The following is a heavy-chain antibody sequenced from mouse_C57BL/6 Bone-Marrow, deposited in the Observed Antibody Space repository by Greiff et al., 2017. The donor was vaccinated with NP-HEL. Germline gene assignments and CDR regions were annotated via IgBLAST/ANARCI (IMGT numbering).Heavy chain of an antibody. CDR1: GFNIKDDY. CDR3: TIGLPLFAY. CDR2: IDPENGDT. V-gene: IGHV14-4*01. D-gene: IGHD2-10*01. J-gene: IGHJ3*01. Sequence: EVQRVESGAELVRPGASVKLSCTASGFNIKDDYMHWVKQRPEQGLEWIGWIDPENGDTEYASKFQGKATITADTSSNTAYLQLSSLTSEDTAVYYCTIGLPLFAYWGQGTLVTVSA.